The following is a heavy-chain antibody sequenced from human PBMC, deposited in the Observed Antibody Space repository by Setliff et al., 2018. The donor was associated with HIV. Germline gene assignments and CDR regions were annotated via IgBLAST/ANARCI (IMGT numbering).Heavy chain of an antibody. V-gene: IGHV4-59*01. Sequence: SETLSLTCTVSGGSITSYYWSWIRQPPGKGLEWIGYIYYGGSTNYNPSLRSRLTISVDTSKNQFSLDLYSVTAADTAVYYCARDHNSGTLHAFDLWGQGTKVTVSS. D-gene: IGHD1-26*01. CDR2: IYYGGST. CDR1: GGSITSYY. CDR3: ARDHNSGTLHAFDL. J-gene: IGHJ3*01.